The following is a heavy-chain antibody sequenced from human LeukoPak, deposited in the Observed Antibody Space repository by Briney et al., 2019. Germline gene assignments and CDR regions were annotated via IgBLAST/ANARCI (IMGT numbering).Heavy chain of an antibody. D-gene: IGHD3-16*01. J-gene: IGHJ4*02. Sequence: PGGSLRLSCAASVFTFSSYAISWVRQAPGKGLEWVSAISGSGGSTYYAGSVKGRFTISRDSSKNTPSVQRNRRRDEARAVYYVAKDLRGRIMITFGGVYYFAYWGQGTLVTVSS. V-gene: IGHV3-23*01. CDR2: ISGSGGST. CDR3: AKDLRGRIMITFGGVYYFAY. CDR1: VFTFSSYA.